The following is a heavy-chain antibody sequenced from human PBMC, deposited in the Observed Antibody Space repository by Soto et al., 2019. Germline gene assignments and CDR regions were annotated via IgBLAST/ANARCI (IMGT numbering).Heavy chain of an antibody. V-gene: IGHV1-18*01. CDR2: SSAYNGNT. D-gene: IGHD6-13*01. Sequence: QVQLVQSGAEVKKPGASVKVSCKPSGYTFTSYGISWVRQAPGQGLEWMGWSSAYNGNTNYAQKLQGRVTMTTDTSTRTAYMELRRLRSDDTAVYYCARDIIAAAGKVIDPHRGYYYYYGMDVWGQGTTVTVSS. J-gene: IGHJ6*02. CDR1: GYTFTSYG. CDR3: ARDIIAAAGKVIDPHRGYYYYYGMDV.